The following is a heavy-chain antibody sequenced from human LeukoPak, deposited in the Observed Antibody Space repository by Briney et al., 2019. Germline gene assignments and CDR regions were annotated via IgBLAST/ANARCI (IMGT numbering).Heavy chain of an antibody. CDR3: ARSVEAAIDY. D-gene: IGHD6-13*01. V-gene: IGHV4-30-2*01. Sequence: SQTLSLTCTVSGGSISSGGYYWSWIRQPPGKGLEWIGYIYHSGSTYYNPSLKSRVTISVDRSKNQFSLKLSSVTAADTAVYYCARSVEAAIDYWGQGTLVTVSS. CDR2: IYHSGST. CDR1: GGSISSGGYY. J-gene: IGHJ4*02.